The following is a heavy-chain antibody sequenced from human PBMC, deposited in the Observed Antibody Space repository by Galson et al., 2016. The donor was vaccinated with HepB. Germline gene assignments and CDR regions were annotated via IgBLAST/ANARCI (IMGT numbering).Heavy chain of an antibody. CDR3: ARGGKRYLNWGNYYYGMDV. CDR1: GYTFTSYD. CDR2: MNPNSGNT. V-gene: IGHV1-8*01. Sequence: SVKVSCKASGYTFTSYDINWVRQATGQGLEWMGWMNPNSGNTGYAQKFQGRVTMTRNTSISTAYMELSSLRSEDTAVYYCARGGKRYLNWGNYYYGMDVWGQGTTVTVSS. D-gene: IGHD3-9*01. J-gene: IGHJ6*02.